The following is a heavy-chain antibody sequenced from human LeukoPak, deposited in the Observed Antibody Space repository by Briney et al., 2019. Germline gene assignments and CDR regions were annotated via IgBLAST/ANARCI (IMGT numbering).Heavy chain of an antibody. CDR1: GFTFSSYA. CDR3: AKDKMQLWLYYYFDY. CDR2: ISGSGGST. D-gene: IGHD5-18*01. Sequence: PGGSLRLSCAASGFTFSSYAMSWVRQAPGKGLEWVSAISGSGGSTYYADSVKGRFTISRDNSKNTLYLQMNSLRAEDTAVYYCAKDKMQLWLYYYFDYWGQGTLVTVSS. V-gene: IGHV3-23*01. J-gene: IGHJ4*02.